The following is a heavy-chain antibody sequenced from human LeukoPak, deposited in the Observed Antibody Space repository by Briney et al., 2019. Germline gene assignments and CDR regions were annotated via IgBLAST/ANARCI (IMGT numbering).Heavy chain of an antibody. D-gene: IGHD3-10*01. CDR2: INHSGST. CDR1: GGSFSGYY. J-gene: IGHJ4*02. V-gene: IGHV4-34*01. Sequence: PSETLSLTCAVYGGSFSGYYWSWIRQPPGKGLEWIGEINHSGSTNYNPSLKSRVTISVDTSKNQFSVKLSSVTAADTAVYYCARGVYYGSGSYLYYFDYWGQGTLVTVSS. CDR3: ARGVYYGSGSYLYYFDY.